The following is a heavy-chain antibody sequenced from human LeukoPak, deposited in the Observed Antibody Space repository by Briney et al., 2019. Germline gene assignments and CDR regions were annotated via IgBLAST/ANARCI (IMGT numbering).Heavy chain of an antibody. Sequence: WASVKVSCKASGYTFTGYYMHWVRQAPGQGLEWMGWINPNSGGTNYAQKFQGRVTMTRDTSISTAYMELSRLRSDDTAVYYCAREENVDTAMVGNWFDPWGQGTLVTVSS. V-gene: IGHV1-2*02. CDR3: AREENVDTAMVGNWFDP. J-gene: IGHJ5*02. CDR2: INPNSGGT. CDR1: GYTFTGYY. D-gene: IGHD5-18*01.